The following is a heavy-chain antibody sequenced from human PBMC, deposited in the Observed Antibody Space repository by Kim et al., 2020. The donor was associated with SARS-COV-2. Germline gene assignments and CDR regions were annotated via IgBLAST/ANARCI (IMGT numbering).Heavy chain of an antibody. Sequence: GGSLRLSCAASGFTFSSYWMHWVRQAPGKGLVWVSRINSDGSSTSYADSVKGRFTISRDNAKNTLYLQMNSLRAEDTAVYYCARTSQIAAAHYWGQGTLVTVSS. D-gene: IGHD6-13*01. CDR3: ARTSQIAAAHY. CDR2: INSDGSST. J-gene: IGHJ4*02. CDR1: GFTFSSYW. V-gene: IGHV3-74*01.